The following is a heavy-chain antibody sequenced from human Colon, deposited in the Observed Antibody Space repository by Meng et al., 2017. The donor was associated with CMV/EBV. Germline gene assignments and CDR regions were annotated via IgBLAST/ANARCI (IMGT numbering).Heavy chain of an antibody. V-gene: IGHV3-30*02. Sequence: GESLRLSCAASGFTFDRCAMHWVRQAPGKGLEWVTFIRFDGTSQEYADSVRGRFTISRDNSKNTLYLQMNSLRVEDTAVYYCAKGGWTSDYYFDYWGQGMLVTVSS. CDR2: IRFDGTSQ. CDR1: GFTFDRCA. J-gene: IGHJ4*02. D-gene: IGHD3-10*01. CDR3: AKGGWTSDYYFDY.